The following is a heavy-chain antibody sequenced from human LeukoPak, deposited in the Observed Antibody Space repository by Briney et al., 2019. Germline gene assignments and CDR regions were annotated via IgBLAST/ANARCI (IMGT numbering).Heavy chain of an antibody. Sequence: SETLSLTCAVYGGSFSGYYWSWIRQPPGKGLEWIGEINHSGSTNYNPSLKSRVTISVDTSKNQFSLKLSSVTAADTAVYYCARGNVVVPAALYYFDYWGQGTLVTVSS. CDR2: INHSGST. D-gene: IGHD2-2*01. CDR3: ARGNVVVPAALYYFDY. CDR1: GGSFSGYY. V-gene: IGHV4-34*01. J-gene: IGHJ4*02.